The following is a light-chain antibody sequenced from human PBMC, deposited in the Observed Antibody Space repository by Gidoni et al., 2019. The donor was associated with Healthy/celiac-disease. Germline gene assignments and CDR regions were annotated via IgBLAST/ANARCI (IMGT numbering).Light chain of an antibody. CDR2: AAS. CDR1: QSISSY. Sequence: DIQMSQSPSSLSASVGDRVTITCRASQSISSYLNWYQQKPGKAPKLLIYAASSLQSGVPSRFSGSGSGTDITLTSSSLQPEDFATYYCQQSYRTPLTFGGGTKVEIK. CDR3: QQSYRTPLT. V-gene: IGKV1-39*01. J-gene: IGKJ4*01.